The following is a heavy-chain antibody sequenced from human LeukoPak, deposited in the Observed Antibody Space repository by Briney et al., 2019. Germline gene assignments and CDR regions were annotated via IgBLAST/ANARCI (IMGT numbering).Heavy chain of an antibody. V-gene: IGHV3-30*01. Sequence: PGRSLRLSCAASGFTFSSYAMHWVRQAPGKGLEWVAVISYDGSSKYYADSVKGRFTISRDNSKNTLYLQMNSLRAEDTAVYYCARDFAGANEDAFDIWGQGTMVTVSS. CDR1: GFTFSSYA. CDR2: ISYDGSSK. CDR3: ARDFAGANEDAFDI. J-gene: IGHJ3*02. D-gene: IGHD1-26*01.